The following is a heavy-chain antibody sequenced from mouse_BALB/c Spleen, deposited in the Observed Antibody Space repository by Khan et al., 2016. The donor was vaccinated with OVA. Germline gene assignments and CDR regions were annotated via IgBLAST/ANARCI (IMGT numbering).Heavy chain of an antibody. J-gene: IGHJ3*01. V-gene: IGHV3-8*02. CDR1: GDSITSGY. Sequence: VPLQESGPSLVKPSQTLSLTCSVTGDSITSGYWNWIRKFPGNKLEFMGYISYSGNTYYNPSLKSRISITRDTSKNQYYLQLNSVTTEDTATFYCACELRGFTYWGQGTLVTVSA. CDR2: ISYSGNT. D-gene: IGHD1-1*01. CDR3: ACELRGFTY.